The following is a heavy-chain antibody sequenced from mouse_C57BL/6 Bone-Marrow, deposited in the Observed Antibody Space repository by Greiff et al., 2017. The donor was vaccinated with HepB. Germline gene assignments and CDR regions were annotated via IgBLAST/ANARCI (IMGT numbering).Heavy chain of an antibody. CDR3: AREQLRLRFFAY. V-gene: IGHV5-6*01. Sequence: EVMLVESGGDLVKPGGSLKLSCAASGFTFSSYGMSWVRQTPDKRLEWVATISSGGSYTYYPDSVKGRFTISRDNAKTTLYLQMSSLKSEDTAMYYCAREQLRLRFFAYWGQGTLVTVSA. D-gene: IGHD3-2*02. J-gene: IGHJ3*01. CDR2: ISSGGSYT. CDR1: GFTFSSYG.